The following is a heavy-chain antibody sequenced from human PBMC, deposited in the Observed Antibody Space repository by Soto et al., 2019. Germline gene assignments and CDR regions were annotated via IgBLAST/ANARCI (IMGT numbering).Heavy chain of an antibody. CDR2: IKQDGSEK. V-gene: IGHV3-7*01. J-gene: IGHJ3*02. CDR1: GFTFSSYW. D-gene: IGHD4-17*01. CDR3: ARPNSYGDYLYAFDS. Sequence: HPGGSLRLSCAASGFTFSSYWMSWVRQAPGKGLEWVANIKQDGSEKYYVDSVKGRFTISRDNAKNSLYLQVNSLRAEDTAVYYCARPNSYGDYLYAFDSSGQGTSVTVAS.